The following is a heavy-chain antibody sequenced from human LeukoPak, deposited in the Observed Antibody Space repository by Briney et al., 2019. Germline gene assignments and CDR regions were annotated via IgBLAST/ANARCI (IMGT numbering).Heavy chain of an antibody. J-gene: IGHJ3*02. V-gene: IGHV4-30-2*01. CDR3: ARALIPYCSGGSCYLDAFDI. CDR1: GGSISSGGYS. CDR2: IYHSGST. D-gene: IGHD2-15*01. Sequence: SETLSLTCAVSGGSISSGGYSWSWIRQPPGKGLEWIGYIYHSGSTYYNPSLKSRVTISVDRSKNQFSLKLSSVTAADTAVYYXARALIPYCSGGSCYLDAFDIWGQGTMVTVSS.